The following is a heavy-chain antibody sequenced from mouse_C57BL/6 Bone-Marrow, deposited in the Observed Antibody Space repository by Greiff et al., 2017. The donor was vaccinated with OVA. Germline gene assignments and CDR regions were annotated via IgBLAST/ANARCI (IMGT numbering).Heavy chain of an antibody. V-gene: IGHV14-4*01. J-gene: IGHJ2*01. CDR2: IDPGNGDT. Sequence: VQLQQSGAELVKPGASVKLSCTASGFNIKDDYMHWVKQRPEQGLEWIGWIDPGNGDTDYASKFKGKATITADTSSNTAYLQLSSLTSEDSGVDYCTKRGLRHFDDWGQGTTLTVSS. D-gene: IGHD1-1*01. CDR3: TKRGLRHFDD. CDR1: GFNIKDDY.